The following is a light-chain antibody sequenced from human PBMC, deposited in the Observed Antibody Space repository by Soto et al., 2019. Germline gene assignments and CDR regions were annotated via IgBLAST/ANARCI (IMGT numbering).Light chain of an antibody. Sequence: DIQMTQSPSTLSASVGDRVTITCRASQSISSWLAWYQLKPGQAPKLLIYKASSLESGVPSRFSGSGSGTEFTLTISSLQPDDFATYYCQQYNSNPLTFGGGTKVEIK. V-gene: IGKV1-5*03. J-gene: IGKJ4*01. CDR2: KAS. CDR3: QQYNSNPLT. CDR1: QSISSW.